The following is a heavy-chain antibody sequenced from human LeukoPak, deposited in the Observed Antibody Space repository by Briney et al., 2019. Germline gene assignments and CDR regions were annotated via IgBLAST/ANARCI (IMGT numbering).Heavy chain of an antibody. CDR2: ISGSGGST. CDR1: GFTFSSYA. D-gene: IGHD6-19*01. CDR3: ANRIAVAGGNYFDY. Sequence: PGASLRLSCAASGFTFSSYAMSWVRQAPGKGLEWVSAISGSGGSTYYADFVKGRFTISRDNSKNTLYLQMNSLRAEDTAVYYCANRIAVAGGNYFDYWGQGTLVTVSS. J-gene: IGHJ4*02. V-gene: IGHV3-23*01.